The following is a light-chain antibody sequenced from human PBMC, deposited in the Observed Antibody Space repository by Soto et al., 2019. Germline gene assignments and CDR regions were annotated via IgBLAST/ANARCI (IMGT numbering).Light chain of an antibody. CDR3: SSYTSSSTLPYV. CDR2: DVS. J-gene: IGLJ1*01. V-gene: IGLV2-14*01. CDR1: SSDVGGYNY. Sequence: QSALTQPASVSGSPGQSITISCTGTSSDVGGYNYVSWYQQHPGKAPTLMIYDVSTRPSGVSNRFSGSKSGNTASLTISGLQAEDEADYYCSSYTSSSTLPYVFGTGTKLTVL.